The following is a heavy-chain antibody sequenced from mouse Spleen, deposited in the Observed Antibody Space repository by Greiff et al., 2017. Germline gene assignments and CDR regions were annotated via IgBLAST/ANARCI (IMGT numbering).Heavy chain of an antibody. V-gene: IGHV3-6*01. D-gene: IGHD1-1*01. J-gene: IGHJ2*01. CDR3: ARGDITTVVANFDY. CDR1: GYSITSGYY. Sequence: EVKVEESGPGLVKPSQSLSLTCSVTGYSITSGYYWNWIRQFPGNKLEWMGYISYDGSNNYNPSLKNRISITRDTSKNQFFLKLNSVTTEDTATYYCARGDITTVVANFDYWGQGTTLTVSS. CDR2: ISYDGSN.